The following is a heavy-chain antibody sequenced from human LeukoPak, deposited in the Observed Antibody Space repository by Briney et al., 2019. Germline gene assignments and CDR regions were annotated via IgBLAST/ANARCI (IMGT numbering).Heavy chain of an antibody. CDR1: GYTFTGYY. J-gene: IGHJ4*02. D-gene: IGHD3-22*01. CDR2: INPNSGGT. Sequence: ASVKVSCKASGYTFTGYYMHGVRQAPGQGLEWMGWINPNSGGTNYAQKFQGRVTMTRDTSISTAYMELSRLRSDDTAVYYCARVGYYDSLIDYWGQGTLVTVSS. CDR3: ARVGYYDSLIDY. V-gene: IGHV1-2*02.